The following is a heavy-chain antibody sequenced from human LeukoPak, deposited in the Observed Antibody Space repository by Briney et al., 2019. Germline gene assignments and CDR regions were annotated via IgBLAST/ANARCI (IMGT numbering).Heavy chain of an antibody. CDR3: AKDPYNYYGYFDY. CDR1: GFTFSSYA. J-gene: IGHJ4*02. CDR2: ISGSGGST. V-gene: IGHV3-23*01. D-gene: IGHD3-16*01. Sequence: TGGSLRLSCAASGFTFSSYAMSWVRQAPGKGLEWVSAISGSGGSTYYADSVKGRFTISRVNSKNTLYLQMNSLRAEDTAVYYCAKDPYNYYGYFDYWGQGTLVTVSS.